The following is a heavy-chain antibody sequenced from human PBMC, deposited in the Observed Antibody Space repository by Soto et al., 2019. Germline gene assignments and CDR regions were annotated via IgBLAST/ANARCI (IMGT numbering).Heavy chain of an antibody. CDR3: ARDRGHLGLAGIGDY. D-gene: IGHD6-19*01. CDR2: IWHDGSLQ. Sequence: QVQLVESGGGVVQPERSLRLSCGASGFTFSNYGMHWVRQAPGKGLEWVAVIWHDGSLQYYADSVKDRFTISRDHSKNTLCVQMNSLRAEDTAVYYCARDRGHLGLAGIGDYWGQGTLVTVSS. V-gene: IGHV3-33*01. J-gene: IGHJ4*02. CDR1: GFTFSNYG.